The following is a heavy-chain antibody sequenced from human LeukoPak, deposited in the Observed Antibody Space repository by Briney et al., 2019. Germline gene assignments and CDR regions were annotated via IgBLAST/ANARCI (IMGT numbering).Heavy chain of an antibody. V-gene: IGHV3-33*01. CDR3: ARDWETLVVVVAAPDYGMDV. J-gene: IGHJ6*02. CDR2: IWYNGSNK. D-gene: IGHD2-15*01. Sequence: GRSLRLSCAASGFTFSSYGMPWVRQAPGKGLEWVAVIWYNGSNKYYADSVKGRFTISRDKSKNTLYLQMNSLRAEDTAVYYCARDWETLVVVVAAPDYGMDVWGQGTTVTVSS. CDR1: GFTFSSYG.